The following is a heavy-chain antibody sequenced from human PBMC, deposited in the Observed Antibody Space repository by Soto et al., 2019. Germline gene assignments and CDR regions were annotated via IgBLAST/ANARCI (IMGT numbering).Heavy chain of an antibody. Sequence: GESLKISCAASGFTFSSYSMNWVRQAPGKGLEWVSSISSSSSYIYYADSVKGRFTISRDNAKNSLYLQMNSLRAEDTAVYYCASVVPAAYYFDYWGQGTLVTVSS. CDR1: GFTFSSYS. V-gene: IGHV3-21*01. CDR2: ISSSSSYI. CDR3: ASVVPAAYYFDY. J-gene: IGHJ4*02. D-gene: IGHD2-2*01.